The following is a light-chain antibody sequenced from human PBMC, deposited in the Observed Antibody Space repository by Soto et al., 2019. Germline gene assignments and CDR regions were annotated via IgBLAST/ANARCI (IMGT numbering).Light chain of an antibody. V-gene: IGKV1-39*01. CDR2: AAS. CDR3: QQSYTTPT. CDR1: QSVSAW. Sequence: DIQMTQSPSTLSASVGDRVTINCRASQSVSAWLAWYQHKPGKAPNLLIRAASSLQSGVPSRLSGSGSGTDFTLTIRSLQPEDVATYYCQQSYTTPTFGQGTKVDI. J-gene: IGKJ1*01.